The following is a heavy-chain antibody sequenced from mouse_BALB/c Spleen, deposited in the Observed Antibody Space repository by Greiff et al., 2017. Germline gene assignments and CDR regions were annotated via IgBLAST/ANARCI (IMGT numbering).Heavy chain of an antibody. V-gene: IGHV1-7*01. Sequence: QVQLQQSGAELAKPGASVKMSCKASGYTFTSYWMHWVKQRPGQGLEWIGYINPSTGYTEYNQKFKDKATLTADKSSSTAYMQLSSLTSEDSAVYYCARWWPDYWGQGTTLTVSS. CDR3: ARWWPDY. J-gene: IGHJ2*01. D-gene: IGHD1-1*02. CDR2: INPSTGYT. CDR1: GYTFTSYW.